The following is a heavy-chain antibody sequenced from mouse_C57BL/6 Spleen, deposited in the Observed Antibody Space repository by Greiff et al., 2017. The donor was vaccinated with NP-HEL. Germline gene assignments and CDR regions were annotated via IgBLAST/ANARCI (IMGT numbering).Heavy chain of an antibody. J-gene: IGHJ4*01. V-gene: IGHV14-1*01. D-gene: IGHD4-1*01. CDR2: IDPEDGDT. Sequence: EVQLQQSGAELVRPGASVKLSCTASGFNIKDYYMHWVKQRPEQGLEWIGRIDPEDGDTEYAPKFQGKATMTADTSSNTAYRQLSSLKSEDTAVYYCTNWGDSDYAMDYWGQGTSVTVSS. CDR3: TNWGDSDYAMDY. CDR1: GFNIKDYY.